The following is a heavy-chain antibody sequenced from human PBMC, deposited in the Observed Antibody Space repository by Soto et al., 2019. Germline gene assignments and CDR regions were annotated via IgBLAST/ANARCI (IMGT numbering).Heavy chain of an antibody. CDR3: AHIPSSGDIVVVPAVGEGGWFDP. CDR1: GFSLSTSGVG. D-gene: IGHD2-2*01. J-gene: IGHJ5*02. Sequence: QITLKESGPTLVKPTQTLTLTCTFSGFSLSTSGVGVGWIRQPPGKALEWLALIYWDDDKRYSPSLKIRLTITKYTSKNQVVLTMTNMDPVDTATYYCAHIPSSGDIVVVPAVGEGGWFDPWGQGTLVTVSS. V-gene: IGHV2-5*02. CDR2: IYWDDDK.